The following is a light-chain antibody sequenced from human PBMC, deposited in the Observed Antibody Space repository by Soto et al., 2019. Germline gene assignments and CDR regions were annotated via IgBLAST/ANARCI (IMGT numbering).Light chain of an antibody. V-gene: IGLV2-14*01. CDR2: DVS. CDR1: SSDVGGYNY. J-gene: IGLJ1*01. Sequence: QSVLTQPASVSGSPGQSITISCTGTSSDVGGYNYVSWYQQHPGKAPKLMIYDVSNRPSGVSNRFSGSKSGNTASLTISGLQAEDEGDYYCSSYTSSSTQVFGTGTKVXVL. CDR3: SSYTSSSTQV.